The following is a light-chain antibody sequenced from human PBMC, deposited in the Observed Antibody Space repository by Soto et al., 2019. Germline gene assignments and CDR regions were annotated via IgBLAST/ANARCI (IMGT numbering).Light chain of an antibody. Sequence: EIVFTQSPATLSSSPGERTTLSSRASQTVSSSLAWTQQKTGQAPRLLIHEVSNRATGIPARFSGSGSEADFTLTICSLEPGDFALYYWQQHINWPLTFGGGTKV. J-gene: IGKJ4*01. CDR3: QQHINWPLT. CDR2: EVS. CDR1: QTVSSS. V-gene: IGKV3-11*01.